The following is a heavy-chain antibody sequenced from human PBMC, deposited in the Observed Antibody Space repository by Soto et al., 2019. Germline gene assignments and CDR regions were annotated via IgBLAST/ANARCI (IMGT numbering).Heavy chain of an antibody. Sequence: PGGSLRLSCVASAFTFRSYWMQWVRQAPGKGLVWVSWINSDGSSTRYADSVKGRFTISRDNAKNTLYLQMNSLRAVDTAVYYCASGGSSLNFDSWGQGTLVTVSS. CDR1: AFTFRSYW. J-gene: IGHJ4*02. V-gene: IGHV3-74*01. D-gene: IGHD6-6*01. CDR2: INSDGSST. CDR3: ASGGSSLNFDS.